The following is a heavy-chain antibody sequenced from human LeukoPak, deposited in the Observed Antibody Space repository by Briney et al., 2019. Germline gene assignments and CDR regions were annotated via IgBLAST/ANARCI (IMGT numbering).Heavy chain of an antibody. D-gene: IGHD3-22*01. CDR3: ARDTYDSSGYILLDY. Sequence: PSETLSLTCTVSGGSISSYYWSWIRQPAGKGLEWIGRIYTSGSTNYNPSLKSRVTMSVDTSKNQFSLKLSSVTAADTAVYYCARDTYDSSGYILLDYWGQGTLVTVSS. J-gene: IGHJ4*02. V-gene: IGHV4-4*07. CDR1: GGSISSYY. CDR2: IYTSGST.